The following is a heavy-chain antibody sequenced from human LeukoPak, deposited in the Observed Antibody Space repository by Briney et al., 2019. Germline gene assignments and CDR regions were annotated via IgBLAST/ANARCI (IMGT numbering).Heavy chain of an antibody. V-gene: IGHV4-4*02. CDR3: ARVGPGGWFDP. CDR1: GGSISRSNW. Sequence: SETLSLTCAVSGGSISRSNWWSWVRQPPGKGLEWIGEIYHSGSTNYNPSLKSRVTISVDKSKNQFSLKRSSVTAADTAVYYFARVGPGGWFDPWGQGALVTVSS. J-gene: IGHJ5*02. D-gene: IGHD3-16*01. CDR2: IYHSGST.